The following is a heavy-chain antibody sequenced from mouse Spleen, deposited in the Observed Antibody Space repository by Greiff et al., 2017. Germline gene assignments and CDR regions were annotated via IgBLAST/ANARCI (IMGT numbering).Heavy chain of an antibody. CDR2: ISGGGSYT. CDR1: GFTFSSYG. D-gene: IGHD1-2*01. J-gene: IGHJ4*01. V-gene: IGHV5-9-2*01. CDR3: ARQNYGYGDAMDY. Sequence: EVQRVESGGGLVKPGGSLKLSCAASGFTFSSYGMSWVRQTPEKRLEWVATISGGGSYTYYPDSVKGRFTISRDNAKNNLYLRMSSLRSEDTALYYCARQNYGYGDAMDYWGQGTSVTVSS.